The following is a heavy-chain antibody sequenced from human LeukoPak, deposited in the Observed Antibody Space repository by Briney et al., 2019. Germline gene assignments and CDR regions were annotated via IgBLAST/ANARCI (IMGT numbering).Heavy chain of an antibody. CDR3: AREVRLWFGELLSEQYYMDV. J-gene: IGHJ6*03. D-gene: IGHD3-10*01. V-gene: IGHV3-21*01. Sequence: GGSLRLSCAASGFTFSSYSMNWVRQAPGKGLEWVSSISSSSSYIYYADSVKGRFTISRDNAKNSLYLQMNSLRAEDTAVYYCAREVRLWFGELLSEQYYMDVWGKGTTVTVSS. CDR1: GFTFSSYS. CDR2: ISSSSSYI.